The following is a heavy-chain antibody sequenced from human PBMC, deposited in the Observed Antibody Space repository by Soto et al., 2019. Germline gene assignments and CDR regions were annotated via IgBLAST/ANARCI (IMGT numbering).Heavy chain of an antibody. CDR2: ISSSSSTI. D-gene: IGHD2-2*01. CDR1: GFTFSSYS. Sequence: GGSLRLSCAASGFTFSSYSMNWVRQAPGKGLEWVSYISSSSSTIYYADSVKGRFTISRDNAKNSLYLQMNSLRAEDTAVYYCASLSLLGYCSGTSCYHDAFDIWGQGTMVTVSS. V-gene: IGHV3-48*01. CDR3: ASLSLLGYCSGTSCYHDAFDI. J-gene: IGHJ3*02.